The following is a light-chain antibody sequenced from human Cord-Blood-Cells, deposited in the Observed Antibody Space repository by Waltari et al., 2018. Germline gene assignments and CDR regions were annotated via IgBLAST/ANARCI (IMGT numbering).Light chain of an antibody. V-gene: IGLV2-23*02. CDR3: CSYAGSSTPWV. CDR2: EVS. CDR1: SSDVGRYNH. Sequence: QSALTQPASASGSPGQSIPISCTGTSSDVGRYNHVSWYQPHPGKAPELMIYEVSKRPPGVSNRFSGSKSGNTASLTISGLQAEDEADYYCCSYAGSSTPWVFGGGTKLTVL. J-gene: IGLJ3*02.